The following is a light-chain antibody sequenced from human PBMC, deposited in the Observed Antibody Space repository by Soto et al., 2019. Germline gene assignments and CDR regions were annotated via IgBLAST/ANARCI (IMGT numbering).Light chain of an antibody. J-gene: IGKJ1*01. CDR1: QSVSNSY. CDR2: GAS. V-gene: IGKV3-20*01. Sequence: EIVLTQSPGTLSLSPGERATLSCRASQSVSNSYLAWYQQKPGQAPRLLIYGASSRATGIPDRFSGSGSGTDFTLTISRLEPDDFAVYYCQQYGTSPRTFGQGTKLDIK. CDR3: QQYGTSPRT.